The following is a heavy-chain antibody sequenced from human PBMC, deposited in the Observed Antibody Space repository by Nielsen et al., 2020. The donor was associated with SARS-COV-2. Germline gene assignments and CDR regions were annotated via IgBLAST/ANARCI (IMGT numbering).Heavy chain of an antibody. CDR3: ARSGPRRNNAFDI. CDR2: IYYSGTT. V-gene: IGHV4-39*01. Sequence: SETLSLTCTVSGGSFSSYSYYWGWIRQPPGKGLAWLASIYYSGTTYYNPSLKSRVAISIDTSKNQFSLKVTSVTAADTAVYYCARSGPRRNNAFDIWGQGSMVTVSS. CDR1: GGSFSSYSYY. D-gene: IGHD1-26*01. J-gene: IGHJ3*02.